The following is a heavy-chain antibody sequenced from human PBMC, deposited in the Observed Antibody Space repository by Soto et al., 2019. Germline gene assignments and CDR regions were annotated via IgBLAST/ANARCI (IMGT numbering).Heavy chain of an antibody. D-gene: IGHD3-3*01. CDR1: GGSISSYY. Sequence: WETLSLTCTVSGGSISSYYWSWIRQPAGKGLEWIGRIYTSGSTNYNPSLKSRVTMSVDTSKNQFSLKLSSVTAADTAVYYCARDHGRAYDFWSGYYSEAGYYYYYGMDVWGQGTTVTVSS. CDR2: IYTSGST. V-gene: IGHV4-4*07. J-gene: IGHJ6*02. CDR3: ARDHGRAYDFWSGYYSEAGYYYYYGMDV.